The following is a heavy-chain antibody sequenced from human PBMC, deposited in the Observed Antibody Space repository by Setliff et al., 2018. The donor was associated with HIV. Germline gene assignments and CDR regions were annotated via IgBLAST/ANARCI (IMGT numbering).Heavy chain of an antibody. CDR3: ARDRSPHWELVPEGAFDI. CDR1: GFTFSSYS. CDR2: ISSSSSYI. D-gene: IGHD2-8*02. Sequence: GGSLRLSCAASGFTFSSYSMNWVRQAPGKGLEWVSSISSSSSYIYYADSVMGRFTISRDNAKNSLYLQMNSLRAEDTAVYYCARDRSPHWELVPEGAFDIWGQGTLVTVSS. V-gene: IGHV3-21*01. J-gene: IGHJ4*02.